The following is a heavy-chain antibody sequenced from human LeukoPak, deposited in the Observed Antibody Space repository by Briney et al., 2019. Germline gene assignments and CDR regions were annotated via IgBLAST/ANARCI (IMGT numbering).Heavy chain of an antibody. D-gene: IGHD6-13*01. CDR1: GGSISSYY. Sequence: SETLSLTCTVSGGSISSYYWSWIRQPAGKGLEWIGRIYTSGSTNYNPSLKSRVTMSVDTSKNQFSLKLSSVTAADTAVYYCARDVESSSHHFHDAFDIWGQGTMVTVSS. CDR3: ARDVESSSHHFHDAFDI. V-gene: IGHV4-4*07. CDR2: IYTSGST. J-gene: IGHJ3*02.